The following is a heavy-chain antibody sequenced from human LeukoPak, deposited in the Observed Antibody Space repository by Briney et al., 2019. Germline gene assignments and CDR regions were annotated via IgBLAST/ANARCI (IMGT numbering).Heavy chain of an antibody. D-gene: IGHD1-26*01. CDR1: GFTFDDYG. CDR2: ITASGTAM. J-gene: IGHJ4*02. V-gene: IGHV3-48*02. Sequence: GGSLRLSCAASGFTFDDYGMSWVRQAPGKGLEWVSHITASGTAMFYADSVKGRFTISRDNAKNSLYLQMNSLRDEDTAVYYCASSGSYRFGYWGQGTLVTVSS. CDR3: ASSGSYRFGY.